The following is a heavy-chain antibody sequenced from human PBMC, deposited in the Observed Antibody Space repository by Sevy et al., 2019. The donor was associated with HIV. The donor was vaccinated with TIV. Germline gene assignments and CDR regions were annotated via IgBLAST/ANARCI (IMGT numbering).Heavy chain of an antibody. CDR3: ARRYDFWSGFAGGNYYMDV. V-gene: IGHV3-21*01. CDR1: GFTFSSYS. CDR2: ISSSSSYI. J-gene: IGHJ6*03. Sequence: GESLKISCAASGFTFSSYSMNWVRQAPGKGLEWVSSISSSSSYIYYADSVKGRFTISRDNAKNSLYLQMNSLRAEDTAVYYCARRYDFWSGFAGGNYYMDVWGKGTTVTVSS. D-gene: IGHD3-3*01.